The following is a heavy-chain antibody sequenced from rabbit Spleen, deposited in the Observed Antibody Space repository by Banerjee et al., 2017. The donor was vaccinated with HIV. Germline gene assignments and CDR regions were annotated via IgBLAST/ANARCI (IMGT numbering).Heavy chain of an antibody. CDR2: VVSTDGRT. V-gene: IGHV1S45*01. J-gene: IGHJ4*01. CDR3: ARDVGDIDYRFSL. CDR1: GFSFTSSYW. Sequence: QEQLVESGGGLVKPEGSLTLTCTASGFSFTSSYWMCWVRQAPGKGLEWIACVVSTDGRTADASWAKGRFTISRTSSTTVTLQMTSLTVADTATYVCARDVGDIDYRFSLWGQGTLVTVS. D-gene: IGHD2-1*01.